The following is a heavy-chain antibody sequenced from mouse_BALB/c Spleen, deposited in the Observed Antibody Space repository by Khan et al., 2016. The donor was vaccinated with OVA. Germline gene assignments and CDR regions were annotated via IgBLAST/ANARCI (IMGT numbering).Heavy chain of an antibody. Sequence: EVELVESGPDLVKPSQSLSLTCTVTGYSITSGYSWHWIRQFPGNKLEWMGYIHYSGTTNYNPSLKSRISITRDTSKNQFFLQLNSVTTEDTATYYCARSGTTVVAYWYFDVWGAGTMVTVSS. CDR3: ARSGTTVVAYWYFDV. D-gene: IGHD1-1*01. CDR1: GYSITSGYS. CDR2: IHYSGTT. V-gene: IGHV3-1*02. J-gene: IGHJ1*01.